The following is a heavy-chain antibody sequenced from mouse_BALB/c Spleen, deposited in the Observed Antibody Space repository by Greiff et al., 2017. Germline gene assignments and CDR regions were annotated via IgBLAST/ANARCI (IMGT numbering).Heavy chain of an antibody. CDR1: GFNIKDTY. D-gene: IGHD2-14*01. J-gene: IGHJ3*01. CDR3: ARGYDAWFAY. Sequence: EVQLQQSGAELVKPGASVKLSCTASGFNIKDTYMYWVKQRPEQGLEWIGRIDPANGNTKYDPNFQGKATITADTSTNTVYLQLSSLQSEDTAVYYCARGYDAWFAYWGQGTLVTVSA. CDR2: IDPANGNT. V-gene: IGHV14-3*02.